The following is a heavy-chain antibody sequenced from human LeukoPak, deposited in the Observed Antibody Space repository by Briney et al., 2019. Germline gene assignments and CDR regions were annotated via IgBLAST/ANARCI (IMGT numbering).Heavy chain of an antibody. CDR1: GFTFSSYS. V-gene: IGHV3-21*01. CDR3: ARAKRYSSGGSDAFDI. Sequence: GGSLRLSCAASGFTFSSYSMNWVRQAPGKGLEWVSSISSSSYIYYADSVKGRFTISRDNAKNSLYLQMNSLRAGDTAVYYCARAKRYSSGGSDAFDIWGQGTMVTVSS. D-gene: IGHD6-19*01. J-gene: IGHJ3*02. CDR2: ISSSSYI.